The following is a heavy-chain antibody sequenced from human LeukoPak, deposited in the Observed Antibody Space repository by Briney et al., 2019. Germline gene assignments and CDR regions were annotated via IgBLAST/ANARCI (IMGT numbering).Heavy chain of an antibody. CDR3: ARVQWELRGVGSYFEY. J-gene: IGHJ4*02. V-gene: IGHV3-7*01. Sequence: PGGSLRPSCVVSGFTFSSYWMSWVRQAPGKGLEWVGNIKQDGGERYYVDSVKGRFTMSRDNAKNSLYLQMNSLRAEDTAVYYCARVQWELRGVGSYFEYWGQGALVTVSS. CDR1: GFTFSSYW. D-gene: IGHD1-26*01. CDR2: IKQDGGER.